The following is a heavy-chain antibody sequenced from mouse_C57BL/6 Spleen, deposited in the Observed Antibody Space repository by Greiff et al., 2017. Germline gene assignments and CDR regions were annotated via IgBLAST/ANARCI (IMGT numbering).Heavy chain of an antibody. V-gene: IGHV5-17*01. J-gene: IGHJ4*01. CDR3: ARRDGYPYAMDY. Sequence: EVKLQESGGGLVKPGGSLKLSCAASGFTFSDYGMHWVRQAPEKGLEWVAYISSGSSTIYYADTVKGRFTISRDNAKNTLFLQMTSLRSEDTALCYSARRDGYPYAMDYWGQGTSVTVSS. CDR2: ISSGSSTI. CDR1: GFTFSDYG. D-gene: IGHD2-3*01.